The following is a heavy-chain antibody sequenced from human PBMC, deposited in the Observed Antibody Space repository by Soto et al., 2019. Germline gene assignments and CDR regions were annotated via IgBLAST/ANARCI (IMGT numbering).Heavy chain of an antibody. CDR3: ARVQQWLTSAFDI. CDR1: GYTFTSYY. Sequence: ASVKVSCKASGYTFTSYYMHWVRQAPGQGLEWMGIINPSGGSTSYAQKFQGRVTMTRDTSTSTVYMELSSLRSEDTAVHYCARVQQWLTSAFDIWGQGTMVTVSS. D-gene: IGHD6-19*01. CDR2: INPSGGST. J-gene: IGHJ3*02. V-gene: IGHV1-46*03.